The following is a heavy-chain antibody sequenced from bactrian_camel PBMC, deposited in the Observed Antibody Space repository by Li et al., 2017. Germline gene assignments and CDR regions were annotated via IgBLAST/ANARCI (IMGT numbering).Heavy chain of an antibody. V-gene: IGHV3S1*01. Sequence: VQLVESGGGSVQAGGSLTLSCVASGSTWYTRYCMGWFRQAPGKEAEGVAAISTIGSTSYADSVKGRFTISRDNAKDILYLQMNNLKPEDTAVYYCAADPTCTGTYPEGYWGQGTQVTVS. CDR3: AADPTCTGTYPEGY. CDR2: ISTIGSTS. CDR1: GSTWYTRYC. D-gene: IGHD2*01. J-gene: IGHJ4*01.